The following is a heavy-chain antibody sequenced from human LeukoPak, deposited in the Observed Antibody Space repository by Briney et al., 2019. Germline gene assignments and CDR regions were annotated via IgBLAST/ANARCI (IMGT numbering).Heavy chain of an antibody. CDR1: GGSFSGYY. V-gene: IGHV4-34*01. Sequence: PSETLSLTCAAYGGSFSGYYWSWIRQPPGKGLEWIGEINHSGSTNYNPSLKSRVTISVDTSKNQFSLKLSSVTAADTAVYYCAREGGVDYWGQGTLVTVSS. CDR3: AREGGVDY. CDR2: INHSGST. D-gene: IGHD1-26*01. J-gene: IGHJ4*02.